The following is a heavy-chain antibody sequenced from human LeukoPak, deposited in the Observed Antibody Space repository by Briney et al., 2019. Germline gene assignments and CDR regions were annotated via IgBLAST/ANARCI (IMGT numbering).Heavy chain of an antibody. V-gene: IGHV1-69*13. Sequence: SVKVSCKASGGTFNTYGFNWVRQAPGQGLEWMGGIIPFVGPAKYAQSFQGRVTITADESTSTAYMELSSLTSEDTAMYFCARVLRYASPYFDIWGQGTLVTVSS. J-gene: IGHJ4*02. CDR3: ARVLRYASPYFDI. CDR2: IIPFVGPA. D-gene: IGHD4-17*01. CDR1: GGTFNTYG.